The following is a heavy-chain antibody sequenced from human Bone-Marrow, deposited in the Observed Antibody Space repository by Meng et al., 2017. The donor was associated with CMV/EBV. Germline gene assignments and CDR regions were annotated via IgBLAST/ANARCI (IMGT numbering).Heavy chain of an antibody. CDR1: GYNFIDYD. CDR3: AGHSMTTS. CDR2: ISPTDSGA. Sequence: GGSLRLSCKASGYNFIDYDIGWVRQIPGKGLEWMGIISPTDSGARYSPSFEGQVTISVDKSVDTAYLQWTSLKASDTAMYYCAGHSMTTSWGQGTLVTVSS. D-gene: IGHD4-11*01. J-gene: IGHJ4*02. V-gene: IGHV5-51*01.